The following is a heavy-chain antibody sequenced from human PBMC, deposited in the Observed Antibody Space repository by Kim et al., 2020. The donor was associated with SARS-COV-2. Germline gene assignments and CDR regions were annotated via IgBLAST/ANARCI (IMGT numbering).Heavy chain of an antibody. V-gene: IGHV4-39*01. Sequence: SETLSLTCTVSGASISSTGYYWGWFRQPPGKGLEWIGSIYYSGSTYYNPSLKSRVTMSVDTSKNQFSLSLISVTAADTAVFYCARQGRKTAVTTFEYWG. CDR3: ARQGRKTAVTTFEY. CDR1: GASISSTGYY. J-gene: IGHJ4*01. D-gene: IGHD4-17*01. CDR2: IYYSGST.